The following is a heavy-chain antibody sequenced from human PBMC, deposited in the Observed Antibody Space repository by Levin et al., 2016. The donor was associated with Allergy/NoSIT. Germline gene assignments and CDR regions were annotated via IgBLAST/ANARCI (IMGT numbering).Heavy chain of an antibody. J-gene: IGHJ5*02. D-gene: IGHD1-7*01. CDR3: ARERTSITGTSVLRPNNWFDP. Sequence: SETLSLTCTVSGGSISSGGYYWSWIRQHPGKGLEWIGYIYYSGSTYYNPSLKSRVTISVDTSKNQFSLKLSSVTAADTAVYYCARERTSITGTSVLRPNNWFDPWGQGTLVTVSS. V-gene: IGHV4-31*03. CDR1: GGSISSGGYY. CDR2: IYYSGST.